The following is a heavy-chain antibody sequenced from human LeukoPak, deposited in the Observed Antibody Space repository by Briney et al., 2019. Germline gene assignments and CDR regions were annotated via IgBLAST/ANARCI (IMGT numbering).Heavy chain of an antibody. J-gene: IGHJ3*02. CDR2: ISGSGGST. CDR1: GFTFSSYG. D-gene: IGHD5-24*01. V-gene: IGHV3-23*01. Sequence: GGSLRLSCAASGFTFSSYGMHWVRQAPGKGLEWVSAISGSGGSTYYADSVKGRFTISRDNSKNTLYLQMNSLRAEDTAVYYCAKVGWLQGALYAFDIWGQGTMVTVSS. CDR3: AKVGWLQGALYAFDI.